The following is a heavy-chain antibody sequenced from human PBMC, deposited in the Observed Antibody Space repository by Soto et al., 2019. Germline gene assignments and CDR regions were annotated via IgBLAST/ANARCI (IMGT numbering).Heavy chain of an antibody. CDR3: AKRGALWTTVTTFDY. D-gene: IGHD4-17*01. CDR1: GFTFSSNA. V-gene: IGHV3-23*01. Sequence: HPGGSLRLSCAASGFTFSSNAMSWVRQAPGKGLEWVSAISGSGGSTYYADSVKGRFTISRDNSKNTLYLQMNSLRAEDTAVYYCAKRGALWTTVTTFDYWGQGTLVTVSS. CDR2: ISGSGGST. J-gene: IGHJ4*02.